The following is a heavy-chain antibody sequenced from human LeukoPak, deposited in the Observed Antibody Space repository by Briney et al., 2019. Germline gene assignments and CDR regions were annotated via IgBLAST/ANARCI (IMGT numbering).Heavy chain of an antibody. CDR1: GFTFSSYT. J-gene: IGHJ3*01. CDR2: INVNGDNT. V-gene: IGHV3-23*01. D-gene: IGHD6-19*01. Sequence: GGSLRLSCAASGFTFSSYTMSWVRQAPGKGLEWVSSINVNGDNTYYADSVKGRFTISRDNSKNTLYVQMNSLRAEDTALYYCARDIFRSGNAFDLWGQGTMLTVSS. CDR3: ARDIFRSGNAFDL.